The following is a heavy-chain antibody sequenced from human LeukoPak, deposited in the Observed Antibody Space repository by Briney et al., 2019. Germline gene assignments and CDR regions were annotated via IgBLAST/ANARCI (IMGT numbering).Heavy chain of an antibody. Sequence: PGGSLRLSCAASGFTFSGSAVHWVRQASGRGLEWVGRIRSKANNYATTYGASVKGRFTISRDDSKNTAYLQMNSLKTEDTAVYYCSRLGHDTLTGPIDDWGQGTLVTVSS. CDR3: SRLGHDTLTGPIDD. CDR1: GFTFSGSA. CDR2: IRSKANNYAT. J-gene: IGHJ4*02. V-gene: IGHV3-73*01. D-gene: IGHD3-9*01.